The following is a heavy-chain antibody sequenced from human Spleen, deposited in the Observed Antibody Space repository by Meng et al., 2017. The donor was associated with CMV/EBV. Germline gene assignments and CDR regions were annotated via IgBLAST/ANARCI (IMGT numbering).Heavy chain of an antibody. V-gene: IGHV1-69*10. CDR1: GGTFSSYA. CDR2: IIPILGIA. CDR3: ASHYYDSSGYYY. D-gene: IGHD3-22*01. J-gene: IGHJ4*02. Sequence: SCKASGGTFSSYAISWVRQAPGQGLEWMGGIIPILGIANYAQKFQGRVTITADKSTSTAYMELSSLRSEDTAVYYCASHYYDSSGYYYWGQGTLVTVSS.